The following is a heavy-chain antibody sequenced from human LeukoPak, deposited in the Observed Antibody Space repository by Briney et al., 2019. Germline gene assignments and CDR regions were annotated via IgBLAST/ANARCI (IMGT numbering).Heavy chain of an antibody. CDR2: LSGSGGST. V-gene: IGHV3-23*01. D-gene: IGHD3-9*01. CDR3: AKDGDYDIFPGYIDY. Sequence: PGGTLRLSCAASGFTFNNYGMTWVRQAPGKGLEWVSALSGSGGSTYYADSVKGRFTISRDNSKNTLSLQMNSLRAEDTAMFYCAKDGDYDIFPGYIDYWGQGTLVTVSS. J-gene: IGHJ4*02. CDR1: GFTFNNYG.